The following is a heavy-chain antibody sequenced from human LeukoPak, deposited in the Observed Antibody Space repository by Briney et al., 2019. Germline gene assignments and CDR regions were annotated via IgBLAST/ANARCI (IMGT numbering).Heavy chain of an antibody. V-gene: IGHV3-74*01. Sequence: GSLRLSCAASGFTFSSYWMHWVRPAPGKGLVWVSRINSDGSSTSYADSVKGRFTISRDNAKNTLYLQMNSLRAEDTAVYYCARDQKVLLWFGHYYYYGMDVWGQGTTVTVSS. D-gene: IGHD3-10*01. CDR2: INSDGSST. J-gene: IGHJ6*02. CDR3: ARDQKVLLWFGHYYYYGMDV. CDR1: GFTFSSYW.